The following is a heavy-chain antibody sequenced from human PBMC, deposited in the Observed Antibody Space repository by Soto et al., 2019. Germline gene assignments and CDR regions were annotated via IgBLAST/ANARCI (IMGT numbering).Heavy chain of an antibody. J-gene: IGHJ4*02. CDR2: MNGGNGNT. CDR1: GYTFTTHT. Sequence: QVQLVLSGAEVKRPGASVKVFCKASGYTFTTHTMHWVRQAPGQGLEWMGWMNGGNGNTKYSQKFQGRVTFTRDTFASTAYMELSSLRSEDTAVYYCTRLETDYWGQGTLVTVSS. CDR3: TRLETDY. V-gene: IGHV1-3*01.